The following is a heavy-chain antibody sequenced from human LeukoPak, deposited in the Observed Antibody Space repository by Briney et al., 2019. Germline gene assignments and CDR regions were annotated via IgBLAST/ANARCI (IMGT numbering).Heavy chain of an antibody. CDR2: ISTSSSYI. CDR1: GFSFSSYS. V-gene: IGHV3-21*06. J-gene: IGHJ5*02. CDR3: ARASGRYNWFDP. D-gene: IGHD2-15*01. Sequence: PGGSLRLSCAASGFSFSSYSMNWVRQAPGKGLEWVSSISTSSSYIYYADSMRGRFTISRDNAKNSLYLQMNSLRAEDTAVYYCARASGRYNWFDPWGQGTLVTVSS.